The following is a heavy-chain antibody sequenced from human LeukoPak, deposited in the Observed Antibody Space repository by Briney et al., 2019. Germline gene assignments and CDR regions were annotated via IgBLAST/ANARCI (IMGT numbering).Heavy chain of an antibody. V-gene: IGHV3-53*01. CDR2: IYSGGST. Sequence: GGSLRLSCAASGFTVSSNYMSWVRQAPGKGLEWVSVIYSGGSTYYADSVKGRFTISRDNSKNTLYLQMNSLRAEDTAVYYCARGTSVFSGSTAGYFDYWGQGTLVTVSS. J-gene: IGHJ4*02. CDR3: ARGTSVFSGSTAGYFDY. CDR1: GFTVSSNY. D-gene: IGHD1-26*01.